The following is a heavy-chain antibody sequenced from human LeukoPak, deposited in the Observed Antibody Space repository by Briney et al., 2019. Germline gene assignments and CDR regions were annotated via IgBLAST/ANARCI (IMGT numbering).Heavy chain of an antibody. CDR2: ISGSGINT. CDR3: ARDPGGYSYALDAFDI. J-gene: IGHJ3*02. CDR1: GFSFSDFA. Sequence: GGSLRLSCAASGFSFSDFAMNWVRQAPGKGLEWVSAISGSGINTYLADSVKGRFTISRDNAKNSLYLQMNSLRAEDTAVYYCARDPGGYSYALDAFDIWGQGTMVTVSS. V-gene: IGHV3-21*01. D-gene: IGHD5-18*01.